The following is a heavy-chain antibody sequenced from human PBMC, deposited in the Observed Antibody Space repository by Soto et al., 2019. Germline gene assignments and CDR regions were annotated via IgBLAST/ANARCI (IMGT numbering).Heavy chain of an antibody. D-gene: IGHD6-19*01. CDR3: ARGDDSSGWYDYYYYYGMDV. CDR1: GGSFSGYY. Sequence: SETLSLTCAVYGGSFSGYYWSWIRQPPGKGLEWIGEINHSGSTNYNPSLKSRVTISVDTSKNQFSLKLSSVTAADTAVYYCARGDDSSGWYDYYYYYGMDVWGQGTTGTVSS. J-gene: IGHJ6*02. V-gene: IGHV4-34*01. CDR2: INHSGST.